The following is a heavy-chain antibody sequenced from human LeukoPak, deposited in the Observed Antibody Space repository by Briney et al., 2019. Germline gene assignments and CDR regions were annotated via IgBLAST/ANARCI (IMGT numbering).Heavy chain of an antibody. Sequence: TGGSLRLSCAASGFTFSSYGMPWVRQAPGKGLEWVAVISYDGSNKFYADSVKGRFTISRDNSKNTLYLQMNSLRAEDTAVYYCAKDTYRYSGSSSVDYWGQGTLVTVSS. J-gene: IGHJ4*02. D-gene: IGHD1-26*01. CDR3: AKDTYRYSGSSSVDY. CDR1: GFTFSSYG. V-gene: IGHV3-30*18. CDR2: ISYDGSNK.